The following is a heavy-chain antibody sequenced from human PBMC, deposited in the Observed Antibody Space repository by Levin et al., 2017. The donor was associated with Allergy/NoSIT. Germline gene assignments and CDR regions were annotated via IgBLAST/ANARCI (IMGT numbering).Heavy chain of an antibody. CDR2: VYYSGTT. V-gene: IGHV4-61*01. Sequence: GSLRLSCTVSGGPVNSGSYYWSWIRQPPGKGLEWIGSVYYSGTTNYNPALKRRASITVDTSKNQFSLTLSSLTAADTAVYYCTRDRGSSGWFESWGQGILVTVSS. J-gene: IGHJ5*01. CDR1: GGPVNSGSYY. D-gene: IGHD6-19*01. CDR3: TRDRGSSGWFES.